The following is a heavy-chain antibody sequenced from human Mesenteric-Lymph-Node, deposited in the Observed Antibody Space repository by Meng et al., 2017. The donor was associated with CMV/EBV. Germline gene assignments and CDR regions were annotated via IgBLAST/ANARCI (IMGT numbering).Heavy chain of an antibody. CDR3: ARGTDIAARGMGFDP. D-gene: IGHD6-6*01. CDR1: GDSVSSTSAA. Sequence: SQTLSLTCAISGDSVSSTSAAWNWIRQSPSRGLEWLGRTYYRSKWYNDYAVSVKSRITINPDTSKNQFSLQLNSVTPEDTAVYYCARGTDIAARGMGFDPWGQGTLVTVSS. CDR2: TYYRSKWYN. V-gene: IGHV6-1*01. J-gene: IGHJ5*02.